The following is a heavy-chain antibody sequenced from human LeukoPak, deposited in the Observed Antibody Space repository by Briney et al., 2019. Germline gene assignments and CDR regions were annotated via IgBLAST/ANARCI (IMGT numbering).Heavy chain of an antibody. D-gene: IGHD4-17*01. CDR1: GFIFGSYD. CDR3: ARRSKHDYGDFSLDY. CDR2: IGTAGDA. V-gene: IGHV3-13*01. Sequence: GGSLRLSCAASGFIFGSYDMHWVRQATGKGLEWVSAIGTAGDAYYPGSVKGRFTISRENAKNSLYLQMNSLRVGDTAVYYCARRSKHDYGDFSLDYWGQGTLVTVSS. J-gene: IGHJ4*02.